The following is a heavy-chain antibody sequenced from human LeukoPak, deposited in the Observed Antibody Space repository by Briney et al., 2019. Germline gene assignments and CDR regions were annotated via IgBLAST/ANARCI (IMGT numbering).Heavy chain of an antibody. J-gene: IGHJ3*02. D-gene: IGHD5-18*01. Sequence: SETLSLTCAVSGGSISSSNWWSWVRQPPGKGLEWIGEIYHSGSTNYNPSLKSRVTISVDKSKNQFSLKLSSVTAADTAVYYCARRHINVDTAMVTDAFDIWGQGTMVTVSS. CDR2: IYHSGST. CDR3: ARRHINVDTAMVTDAFDI. CDR1: GGSISSSNW. V-gene: IGHV4-4*02.